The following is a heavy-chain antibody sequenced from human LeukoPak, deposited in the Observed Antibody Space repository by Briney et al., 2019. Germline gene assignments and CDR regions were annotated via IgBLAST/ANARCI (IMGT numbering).Heavy chain of an antibody. V-gene: IGHV3-21*01. CDR3: AREPLVEYSSSAVLYWYFDL. J-gene: IGHJ2*01. D-gene: IGHD6-6*01. Sequence: GGSLGLSCAASGFTFSSYSMNWVRQAPGKGLEWVSSISSSSSYIYYADSVKGRFTISRDNAKNSLYLQMNSLRAEDTAVYYCAREPLVEYSSSAVLYWYFDLWGRGTLVTVSS. CDR1: GFTFSSYS. CDR2: ISSSSSYI.